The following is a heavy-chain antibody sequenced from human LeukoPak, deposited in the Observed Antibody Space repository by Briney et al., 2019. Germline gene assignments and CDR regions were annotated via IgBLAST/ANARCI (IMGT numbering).Heavy chain of an antibody. CDR1: GFTFSSYA. J-gene: IGHJ4*02. D-gene: IGHD3-10*01. Sequence: GGSLRLSCAASGFTFSSYAMSWVRQTPGKGLEWVSTIRGSGGGTDYTDSVKGRFTISRDYSKNTLFLQMNSLRAEDTAVYYCAKVQEWFGEYYFDYWGQGTLVTVSS. CDR3: AKVQEWFGEYYFDY. CDR2: IRGSGGGT. V-gene: IGHV3-23*01.